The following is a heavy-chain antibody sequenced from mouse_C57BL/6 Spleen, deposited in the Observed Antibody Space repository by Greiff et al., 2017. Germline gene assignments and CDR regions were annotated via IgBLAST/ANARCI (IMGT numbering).Heavy chain of an antibody. CDR1: GYTFTGYW. J-gene: IGHJ2*02. D-gene: IGHD3-2*02. CDR2: ILPGSGST. V-gene: IGHV1-9*01. Sequence: QVQLQQSGAELMKPGASVKLSCKATGYTFTGYWIEWVKQRPGHGLEWIGEILPGSGSTNNNEKFKGKATFTADTSSNTAYMQLSSLTTDDAAIYCCAKYGSSGYDYWGQGTSLTVSS. CDR3: AKYGSSGYDY.